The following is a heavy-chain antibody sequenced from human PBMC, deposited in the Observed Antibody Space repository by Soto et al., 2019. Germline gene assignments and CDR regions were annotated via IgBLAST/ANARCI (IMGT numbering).Heavy chain of an antibody. D-gene: IGHD2-15*01. CDR2: INHSGST. Sequence: SETLSLTCAVYGGSFSGYYWSWIRQPPGKGLEWIGEINHSGSTNYNPSLKSRVTISVDTSKNQFSLKLSSVTAADTAVYYCARGGGYCSGGSCSVLSYYYYGMDVWGQGTTVTSP. V-gene: IGHV4-34*01. CDR1: GGSFSGYY. J-gene: IGHJ6*02. CDR3: ARGGGYCSGGSCSVLSYYYYGMDV.